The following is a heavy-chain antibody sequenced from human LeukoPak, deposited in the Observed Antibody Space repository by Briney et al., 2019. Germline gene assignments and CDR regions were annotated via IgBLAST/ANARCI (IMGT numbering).Heavy chain of an antibody. CDR1: GGSISSGDYY. Sequence: SETLSLTCTVSGGSISSGDYYWSWIRQPPGKGLEWIGYIYYSGTTYYNPSLKSRLTISLDTSKNHFSLKLSSVTAADTAVYYCARGEPGDSDAFDIWGQGTMVTDSS. V-gene: IGHV4-30-4*08. J-gene: IGHJ3*02. D-gene: IGHD2-21*02. CDR2: IYYSGTT. CDR3: ARGEPGDSDAFDI.